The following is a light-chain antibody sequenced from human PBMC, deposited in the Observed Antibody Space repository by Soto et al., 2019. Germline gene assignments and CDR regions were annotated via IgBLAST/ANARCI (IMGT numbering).Light chain of an antibody. Sequence: QSALTQPPSASGSPGQSVTISCTGTSSDVGAYNYVSWYRQHPGKAPKLLIFEVNSRPSGVPVRFSGSKSGNTASLTVSGLQAEDESHYYCSSYAGSNTWVFGGGTKLTVL. CDR2: EVN. J-gene: IGLJ3*02. CDR1: SSDVGAYNY. V-gene: IGLV2-8*01. CDR3: SSYAGSNTWV.